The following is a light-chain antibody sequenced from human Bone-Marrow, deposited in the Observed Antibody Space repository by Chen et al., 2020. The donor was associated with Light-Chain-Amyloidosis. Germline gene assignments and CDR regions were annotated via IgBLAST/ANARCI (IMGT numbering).Light chain of an antibody. Sequence: IVLTQSPATVSLSPGDKATLSCRASQSVTSYLAWYQQRPGQAPRLLIYDASKRANGIPARFRGSGFGTDFTLTISSLEPEDFAVYYCQQRYNWPPVTFGGGIKVEIK. CDR3: QQRYNWPPVT. V-gene: IGKV3-11*01. CDR1: QSVTSY. CDR2: DAS. J-gene: IGKJ4*01.